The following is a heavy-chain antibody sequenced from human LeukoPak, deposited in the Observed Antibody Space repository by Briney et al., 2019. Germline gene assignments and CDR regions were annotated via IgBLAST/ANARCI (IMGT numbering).Heavy chain of an antibody. V-gene: IGHV1-2*06. D-gene: IGHD3-22*01. Sequence: ASVKVSCKASGYTFTGYYMHWVRQAPGQGLEWMGRINPNSGGTNYVQKFQGRVTMTRDTSISTAYMELSRLRSDDTAVYYCARGDSSGYSDAFDIWGQGTMVTVSS. CDR2: INPNSGGT. CDR3: ARGDSSGYSDAFDI. J-gene: IGHJ3*02. CDR1: GYTFTGYY.